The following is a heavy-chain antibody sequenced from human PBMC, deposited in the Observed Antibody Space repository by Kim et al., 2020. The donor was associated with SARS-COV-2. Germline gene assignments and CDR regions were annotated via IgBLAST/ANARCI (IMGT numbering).Heavy chain of an antibody. V-gene: IGHV4-34*01. CDR3: ARVTAARPFDY. CDR2: T. J-gene: IGHJ4*02. Sequence: TNTHPPLSSRVTISVDPSKNQFALKLSSVTAADTAVYYCARVTAARPFDYWGQGTLVTVSS. D-gene: IGHD6-6*01.